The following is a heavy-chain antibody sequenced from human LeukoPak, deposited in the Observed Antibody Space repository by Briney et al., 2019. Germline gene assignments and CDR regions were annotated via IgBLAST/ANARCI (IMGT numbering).Heavy chain of an antibody. J-gene: IGHJ4*02. V-gene: IGHV3-7*01. CDR3: ARDTYDSSGYYAHLDY. Sequence: GGSLRLSCAASGFTFSSYWMSWVRQAPGKGLEWVANKKQDGSEKYYVDSVKGRFTISRDNAKNSLYLQMSSLRAEDTAVYYCARDTYDSSGYYAHLDYWGQGTLVTVSS. CDR1: GFTFSSYW. D-gene: IGHD3-22*01. CDR2: KKQDGSEK.